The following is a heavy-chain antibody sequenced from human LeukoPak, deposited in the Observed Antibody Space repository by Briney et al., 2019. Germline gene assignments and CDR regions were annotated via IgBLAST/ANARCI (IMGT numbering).Heavy chain of an antibody. Sequence: ASVKVSCKAPGYTFTSYYMHWVRQAPGQGLEWMGIINPSGGSTSYAQKFQGRVTMTRDMSTSTVYMELSSLRSEDTAVYYCASRGYYSLFDYWGQGTLVTVSS. CDR3: ASRGYYSLFDY. CDR1: GYTFTSYY. D-gene: IGHD3-22*01. V-gene: IGHV1-46*01. J-gene: IGHJ4*02. CDR2: INPSGGST.